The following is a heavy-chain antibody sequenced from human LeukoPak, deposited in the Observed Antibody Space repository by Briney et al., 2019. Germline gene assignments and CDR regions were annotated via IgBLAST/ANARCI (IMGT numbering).Heavy chain of an antibody. D-gene: IGHD6-19*01. CDR2: IYYSGST. J-gene: IGHJ5*02. Sequence: SETLSLTCTVSGGSISSYYWSWIRQPPGKGLEWIGYIYYSGSTNYNPSLKSRVTISVDTSKNQFSLKLSSVTAADTAVYYCARRYSSGWYENWFDPWGQGTLVTVSS. V-gene: IGHV4-59*08. CDR1: GGSISSYY. CDR3: ARRYSSGWYENWFDP.